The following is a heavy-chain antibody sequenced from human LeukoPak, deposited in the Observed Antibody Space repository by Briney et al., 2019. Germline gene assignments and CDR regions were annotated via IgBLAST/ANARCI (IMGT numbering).Heavy chain of an antibody. CDR2: IYYSGST. J-gene: IGHJ3*02. D-gene: IGHD5-12*01. CDR1: GGSISSSSYY. V-gene: IGHV4-39*07. CDR3: ARGGLSYVDIVATITLGAFDI. Sequence: SEALSLTCTVSGGSISSSSYYWGWIRQPPGKGLEWIGSIYYSGSTYYNPSLKSRVTISVDTSKNQFSLKLSSVTAADTAVYYCARGGLSYVDIVATITLGAFDIWGQGTMVTVSS.